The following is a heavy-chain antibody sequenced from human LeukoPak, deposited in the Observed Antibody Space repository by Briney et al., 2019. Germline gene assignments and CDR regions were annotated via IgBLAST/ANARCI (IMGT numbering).Heavy chain of an antibody. V-gene: IGHV6-1*01. CDR1: GDSVSSNSAA. D-gene: IGHD3-3*01. CDR3: ARGVTYYDFWSGDLRLERCGY. Sequence: SQTLSLTCAISGDSVSSNSAAWNWIRQSPSRGLEWLGRTYYRSKWYNDYAVSVKSRITINPDTSKNQFSLQLNSVTPEDTAVYYCARGVTYYDFWSGDLRLERCGYWGQGTLVTVSS. CDR2: TYYRSKWYN. J-gene: IGHJ4*02.